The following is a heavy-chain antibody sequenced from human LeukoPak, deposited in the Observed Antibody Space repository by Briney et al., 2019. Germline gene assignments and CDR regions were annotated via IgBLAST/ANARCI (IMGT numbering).Heavy chain of an antibody. D-gene: IGHD4-23*01. J-gene: IGHJ6*02. CDR1: GFTFSSYA. CDR2: ISYDGSNK. Sequence: GRSLRLSCAASGFTFSSYAMHWVRQAPGKGLEWVAVISYDGSNKYYADSVKGRFTISIDNSKNTLYLQMNSLRAEDTAVYYCARDLSGNTLWDYYYYGMDVWGQGTTVTVSS. CDR3: ARDLSGNTLWDYYYYGMDV. V-gene: IGHV3-30-3*01.